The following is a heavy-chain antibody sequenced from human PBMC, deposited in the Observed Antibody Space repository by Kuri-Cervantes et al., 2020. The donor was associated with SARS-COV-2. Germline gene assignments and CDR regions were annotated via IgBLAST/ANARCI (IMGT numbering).Heavy chain of an antibody. D-gene: IGHD3-10*01. V-gene: IGHV1-69*13. CDR3: ARVDIGFDSGKYYNFVGWFDP. CDR2: ISPIFGKA. J-gene: IGHJ5*02. Sequence: SVKVSCKASGGNFSNYAITWVRQAPGPGLEWVGGISPIFGKAKYAQKFQGRVTISADESTRTVYMELTSLRFEDTATYYCARVDIGFDSGKYYNFVGWFDPGGQGTLVTVSS. CDR1: GGNFSNYA.